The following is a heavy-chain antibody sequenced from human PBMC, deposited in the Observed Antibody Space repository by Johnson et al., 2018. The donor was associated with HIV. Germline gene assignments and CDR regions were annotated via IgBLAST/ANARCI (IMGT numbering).Heavy chain of an antibody. CDR2: IKQDGSEK. Sequence: VQLVESGGGVVQPGGSLRLSCAASGFTFNTYGMDWVRQAPGKGLEWVANIKQDGSEKYYVDSVKGRFTISRDNSKNTLYLQMNSLRAEDTALYYCARALTMVRGVISDAFDIWGQGTMVTVSS. D-gene: IGHD3-10*01. J-gene: IGHJ3*02. CDR3: ARALTMVRGVISDAFDI. V-gene: IGHV3-7*01. CDR1: GFTFNTYG.